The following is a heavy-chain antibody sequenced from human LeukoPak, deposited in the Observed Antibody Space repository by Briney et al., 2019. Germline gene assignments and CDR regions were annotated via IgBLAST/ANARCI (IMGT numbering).Heavy chain of an antibody. Sequence: GGSLRLSCAASGFTFSNYWMSWVRQAPGKGLEWVANIKQDRSEKYYVDSVKGRFTISRDNAKNSLYLQMNSLRAEDTAVYYCARDPYDGSYGDDYYYYMDFWGKGTTVTISS. V-gene: IGHV3-7*01. J-gene: IGHJ6*03. CDR3: ARDPYDGSYGDDYYYYMDF. CDR2: IKQDRSEK. D-gene: IGHD1-26*01. CDR1: GFTFSNYW.